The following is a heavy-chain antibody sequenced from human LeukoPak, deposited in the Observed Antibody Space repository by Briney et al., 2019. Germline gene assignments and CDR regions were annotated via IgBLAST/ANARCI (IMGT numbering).Heavy chain of an antibody. J-gene: IGHJ4*02. CDR2: ISYDGSNK. D-gene: IGHD5-18*01. CDR1: GFNFSSYE. V-gene: IGHV3-30*18. Sequence: GGSLRLSCAASGFNFSSYEMNWVRQAPGKGLEWVAVISYDGSNKYYADSVKGRFTISRDNSKNTLYLQMNSLRAEDTAVYYCAKDPSHSGGTAMPKGYWGQGTLVTVSS. CDR3: AKDPSHSGGTAMPKGY.